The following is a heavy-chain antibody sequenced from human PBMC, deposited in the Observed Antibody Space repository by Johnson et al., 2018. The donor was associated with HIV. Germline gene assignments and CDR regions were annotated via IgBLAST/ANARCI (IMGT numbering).Heavy chain of an antibody. V-gene: IGHV3-30-3*01. CDR3: ARAGAVGFDAFDI. J-gene: IGHJ3*02. D-gene: IGHD6-19*01. CDR2: ISYDGSNK. CDR1: GITFSDYA. Sequence: QVQLVESGGGVVQPGRSLRLSCAASGITFSDYAMHWVRQAPGKGLEWVAVISYDGSNKYYADSVKGQFTISRDNSKNTLYLQMNSLRAEDTAVYYCARAGAVGFDAFDIWGQGTMVTVSS.